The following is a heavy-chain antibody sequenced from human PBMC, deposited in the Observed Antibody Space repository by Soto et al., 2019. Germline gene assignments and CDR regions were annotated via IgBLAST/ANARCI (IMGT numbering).Heavy chain of an antibody. CDR3: AREPQQWLVRYNWFDP. V-gene: IGHV3-33*01. J-gene: IGHJ5*02. CDR2: IWYDGSNK. Sequence: QVQLVESGGGVVRPGRSLRLSCAASGFTFSSYGMHWVRQAPGKGLEWVAVIWYDGSNKYYADYVKGRFTISRDNSKNTLYLQMNSLRAEDTAVYDCAREPQQWLVRYNWFDPWGQGTLVTVSS. D-gene: IGHD6-19*01. CDR1: GFTFSSYG.